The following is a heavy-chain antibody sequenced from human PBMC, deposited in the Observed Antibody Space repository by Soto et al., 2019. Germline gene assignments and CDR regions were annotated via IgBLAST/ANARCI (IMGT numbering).Heavy chain of an antibody. CDR2: INHSGST. CDR3: ARIREYYYYYMDV. Sequence: PSETPSLTFAVHGGSFSGYYWSWIRQPPGKGLEWIGEINHSGSTNYNPSLKSRVTISVDTSKNQFSLKLSSVTAADTAVYYCARIREYYYYYMDVWGKGTTVTVSS. J-gene: IGHJ6*03. V-gene: IGHV4-34*01. CDR1: GGSFSGYY. D-gene: IGHD3-3*02.